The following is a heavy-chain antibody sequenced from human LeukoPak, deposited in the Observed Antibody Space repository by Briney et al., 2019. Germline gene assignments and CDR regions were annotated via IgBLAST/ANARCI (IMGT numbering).Heavy chain of an antibody. D-gene: IGHD3-9*01. J-gene: IGHJ4*02. Sequence: GSSVKVSCKASGGTFSSYAISWVRQAPGQGLEWMGGIIPIFGTANYAQKFQGRVTITADKSTSTAYIELSSLRSEDTAVYYCARGDILTGYYVMGFDYWGQGTLVTVSS. V-gene: IGHV1-69*06. CDR3: ARGDILTGYYVMGFDY. CDR1: GGTFSSYA. CDR2: IIPIFGTA.